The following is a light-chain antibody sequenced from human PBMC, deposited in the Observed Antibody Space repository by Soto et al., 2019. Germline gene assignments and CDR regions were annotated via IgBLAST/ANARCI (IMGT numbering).Light chain of an antibody. CDR2: DTS. Sequence: EIVLTQSQATLSLSPGERDTLSCRASQSVSSYLAWYQQKPGQAPRLLIYDTSNRAIGIPARFSGSGSGTDFSLTISCLEPEDFAVYYCQQRSNWPPTWTFGQGTKVDIK. CDR3: QQRSNWPPTWT. J-gene: IGKJ1*01. CDR1: QSVSSY. V-gene: IGKV3-11*01.